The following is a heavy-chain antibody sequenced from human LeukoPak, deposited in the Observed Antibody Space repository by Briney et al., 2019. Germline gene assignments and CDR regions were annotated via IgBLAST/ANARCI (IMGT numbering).Heavy chain of an antibody. J-gene: IGHJ4*02. CDR1: GGSFSGYY. D-gene: IGHD3-16*02. Sequence: SETLSLTCAVYGGSFSGYYWSWIRQPPGKGLEWIGEINHSGSTNYNPSLKSRVTISVDTSKNQFSLQLSSVTAADTAVYYCARAVGYYDYVWGSYRYTTSYFHYWGQGTLVTVSS. V-gene: IGHV4-34*01. CDR2: INHSGST. CDR3: ARAVGYYDYVWGSYRYTTSYFHY.